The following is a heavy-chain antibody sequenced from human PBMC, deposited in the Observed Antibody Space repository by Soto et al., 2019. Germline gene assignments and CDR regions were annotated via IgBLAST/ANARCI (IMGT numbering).Heavy chain of an antibody. CDR3: ARERTGTPSMDV. V-gene: IGHV1-8*01. CDR1: GYTFTSYD. CDR2: MNPNSGNT. D-gene: IGHD1-1*01. Sequence: QVQLVQSGAEVKKPGASVKVSCKASGYTFTSYDINSVRQATGQGLEWMRWMNPNSGNTGYAQKFRGRVTMTRNTSISTAYMELSSLRSEDTAVYYCARERTGTPSMDVWGQGTTVTVSS. J-gene: IGHJ6*02.